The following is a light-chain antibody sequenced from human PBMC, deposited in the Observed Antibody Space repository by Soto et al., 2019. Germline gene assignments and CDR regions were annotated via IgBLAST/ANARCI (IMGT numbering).Light chain of an antibody. Sequence: EIVMTQSPATLSVSPGERATLSCRASQSVSSNLAWYQQKPGQAPRLLIYGASTRATGIPARFSGSGSGTEFTLTTNSLQSEDFAIYFCQQYNNWPPDRTFGQGTKVEFK. CDR2: GAS. CDR1: QSVSSN. CDR3: QQYNNWPPDRT. J-gene: IGKJ1*01. V-gene: IGKV3-15*01.